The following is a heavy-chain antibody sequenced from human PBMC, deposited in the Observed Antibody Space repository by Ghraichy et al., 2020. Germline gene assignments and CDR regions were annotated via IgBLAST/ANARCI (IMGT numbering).Heavy chain of an antibody. J-gene: IGHJ4*02. D-gene: IGHD4/OR15-4a*01. CDR3: ARGDYGAFDY. V-gene: IGHV4-59*01. CDR2: IHYSGNT. CDR1: GGSISTYF. Sequence: SETLSLTCTVSGGSISTYFWSWIRQPPGKGLEWIGYIHYSGNTNYGPSLKSRVTISVDTSTNQLSLNLNSVTGADTAVYYCARGDYGAFDYWGQGTLVTVSS.